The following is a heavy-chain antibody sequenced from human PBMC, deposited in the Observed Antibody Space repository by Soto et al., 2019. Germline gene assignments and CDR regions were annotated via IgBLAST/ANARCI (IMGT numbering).Heavy chain of an antibody. CDR3: AKGVTTGLDY. Sequence: QVQLVESGGGVVQPGRSLRLSCAASGFTFSSYGMHWVRQAPGKGLEWVSVISYDGSNKYYADSVKGRFTISRDNSKNTLYLQMTSLRGEDTAVYYCAKGVTTGLDYWGQGTLVTVSS. V-gene: IGHV3-30*18. CDR2: ISYDGSNK. CDR1: GFTFSSYG. D-gene: IGHD4-4*01. J-gene: IGHJ4*02.